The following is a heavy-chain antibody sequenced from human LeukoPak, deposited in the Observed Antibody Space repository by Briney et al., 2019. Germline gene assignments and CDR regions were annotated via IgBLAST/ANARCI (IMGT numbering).Heavy chain of an antibody. Sequence: GGSLRLSCAASGFTFSSYWMNWVRQAPGKGLEWVANIKRDGNEKNYVDSVRGRFSISRDNAKNTLYLQMDSLRAEDTAVYYCAKEGAYPIITYDSWGQGALVTVSS. CDR2: IKRDGNEK. J-gene: IGHJ5*01. D-gene: IGHD3-10*01. CDR1: GFTFSSYW. CDR3: AKEGAYPIITYDS. V-gene: IGHV3-7*01.